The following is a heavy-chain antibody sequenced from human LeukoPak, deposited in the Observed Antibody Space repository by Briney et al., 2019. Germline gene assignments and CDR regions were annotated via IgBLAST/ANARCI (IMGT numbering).Heavy chain of an antibody. CDR3: ARDDDYGDYGHLNAFDI. V-gene: IGHV3-7*03. J-gene: IGHJ3*02. Sequence: GGSLRLSCTASGFTFSNFWMGWVRQAPGKGLEWVANIKQDETEKFYLGSVKGRFTISRDNAKNSLYLQMNSLRVEDTALYYCARDDDYGDYGHLNAFDIWGQGTMVTVSS. CDR2: IKQDETEK. CDR1: GFTFSNFW. D-gene: IGHD4-17*01.